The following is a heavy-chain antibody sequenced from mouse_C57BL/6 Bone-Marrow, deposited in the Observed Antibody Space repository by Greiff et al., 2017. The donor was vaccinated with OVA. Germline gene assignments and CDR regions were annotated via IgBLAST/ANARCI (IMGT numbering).Heavy chain of an antibody. CDR1: GFTFSSYA. Sequence: DVKLVESGGGLVKPGGSLKLSCAASGFTFSSYAMSWVRQTPEKRLEWVATISDGGSYTYYPDNVKGRFTISRDNAKNNLYLQMSHLKSEDTAMYYCARGDGSSPSYWYFDVWGTGTTVTVSS. CDR2: ISDGGSYT. CDR3: ARGDGSSPSYWYFDV. D-gene: IGHD1-1*01. J-gene: IGHJ1*03. V-gene: IGHV5-4*03.